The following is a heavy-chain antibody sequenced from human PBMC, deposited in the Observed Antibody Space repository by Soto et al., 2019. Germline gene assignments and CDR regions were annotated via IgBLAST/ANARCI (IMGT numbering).Heavy chain of an antibody. D-gene: IGHD2-2*01. CDR2: ISAYNGNT. CDR1: GYTFTSYG. J-gene: IGHJ3*02. Sequence: VSVKGSCKGSGYTFTSYGVVWVRQAPGQGLEWMGWISAYNGNTNYAQKLQGRVTMTTDTSTSTAYMELRSLRSDDTAVYYCARYCSSTSCPYDAFDIWGQGTMVTVSS. CDR3: ARYCSSTSCPYDAFDI. V-gene: IGHV1-18*01.